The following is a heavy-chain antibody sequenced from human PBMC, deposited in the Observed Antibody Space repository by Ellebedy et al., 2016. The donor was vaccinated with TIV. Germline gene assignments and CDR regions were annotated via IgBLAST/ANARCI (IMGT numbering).Heavy chain of an antibody. CDR2: ISAYNGNT. J-gene: IGHJ6*02. CDR1: GYTFTNYG. Sequence: AASVKVSCKASGYTFTNYGINWVRQAPGQGLEWMGWISAYNGNTNYAQKLQGRVTMTTDTSTTTVYMELRSLRSDDTAVYYCARDGVYSSQREVGMDGMDVWGQGTTVTVSS. CDR3: ARDGVYSSQREVGMDGMDV. V-gene: IGHV1-18*01. D-gene: IGHD6-13*01.